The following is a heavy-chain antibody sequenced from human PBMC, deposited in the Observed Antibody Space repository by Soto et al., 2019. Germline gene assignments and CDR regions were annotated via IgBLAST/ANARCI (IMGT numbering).Heavy chain of an antibody. CDR1: GFTFSSYG. CDR2: ISYDGSNK. J-gene: IGHJ4*02. Sequence: QVQLVESGGGVVQPGRSLRLSCAASGFTFSSYGMHWVRQAPGKGLEWVAVISYDGSNKYYADSVKGRFTISRDNSKNTLYLQMNSLRAEDTAVYYCANAPRYSGYDYTDYWGQGTLVTVSS. D-gene: IGHD5-12*01. V-gene: IGHV3-30*18. CDR3: ANAPRYSGYDYTDY.